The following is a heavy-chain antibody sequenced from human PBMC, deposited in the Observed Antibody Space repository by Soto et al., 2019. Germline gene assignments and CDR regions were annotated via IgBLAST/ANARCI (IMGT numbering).Heavy chain of an antibody. D-gene: IGHD3-3*01. V-gene: IGHV3-23*01. CDR3: AKDWSWSYYYYYGMDV. CDR2: ISGSGGST. CDR1: GFTFSSYA. J-gene: IGHJ6*02. Sequence: SGGSLRLSCAASGFTFSSYAMSWVRQAPGKGLEWVSAISGSGGSTYYADSVKGRFTISRDNSKNTLYLQMNSLRAEDTAVYYCAKDWSWSYYYYYGMDVWGQGTTVTVSS.